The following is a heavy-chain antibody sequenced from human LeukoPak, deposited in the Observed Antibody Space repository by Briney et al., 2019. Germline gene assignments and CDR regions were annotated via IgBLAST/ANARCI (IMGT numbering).Heavy chain of an antibody. CDR2: IKSKTDGGTT. CDR3: ATVKGGSYPWGY. Sequence: GGSLRLSCAASGFTFNNAWMSWVRQAPGKGLEWVGRIKSKTDGGTTDYAAPVKGRFTISRDDSKNTLYLQMHSLKTEDTAVYYCATVKGGSYPWGYWGQGTLVTVSS. J-gene: IGHJ4*02. D-gene: IGHD1-26*01. V-gene: IGHV3-15*01. CDR1: GFTFNNAW.